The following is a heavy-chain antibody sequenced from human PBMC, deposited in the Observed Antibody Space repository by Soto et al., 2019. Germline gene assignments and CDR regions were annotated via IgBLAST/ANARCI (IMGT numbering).Heavy chain of an antibody. CDR1: GGSISSYY. CDR3: ARWGSSIYYYYGMDV. D-gene: IGHD6-6*01. CDR2: IYYSGST. J-gene: IGHJ6*01. V-gene: IGHV4-59*01. Sequence: SETLSLTCTVSGGSISSYYWSWIRQPPGKGLEWIGYIYYSGSTNYNPSLKSRVTISVDTSKNQFSLKLSSVTAADTAVYYCARWGSSIYYYYGMDVWGQGTTVTVSS.